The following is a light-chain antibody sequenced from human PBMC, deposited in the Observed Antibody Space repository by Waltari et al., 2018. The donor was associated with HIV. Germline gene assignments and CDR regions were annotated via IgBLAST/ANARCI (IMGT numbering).Light chain of an antibody. J-gene: IGLJ2*01. CDR3: QSFDSSLSNLVV. CDR2: GDT. CDR1: SSNIGAGHA. Sequence: QAVLTQPPSVSGAPGQRVPISCTGSSSNIGAGHAVHWYQQLPGTAPKLLIYGDTHRPSGVPDRFSGSKSGTSASLAIAGLQTEDEAVFYCQSFDSSLSNLVVFGGGTKVTVL. V-gene: IGLV1-40*01.